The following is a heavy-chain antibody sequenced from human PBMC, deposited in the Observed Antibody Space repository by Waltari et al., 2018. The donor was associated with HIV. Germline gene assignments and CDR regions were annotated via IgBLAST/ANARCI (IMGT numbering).Heavy chain of an antibody. Sequence: EVQLVESGGGLVQPGGSLRLSCAASGFTFSSYDMHWVRQTTGEGLEWVSGSDIRGDTYYAGSVKGRFTISRENAKNSLYLQMNSLRAGDTAVYYCARERLGSGYWYFDLWGRGTLVTVSS. J-gene: IGHJ2*01. CDR3: ARERLGSGYWYFDL. CDR1: GFTFSSYD. V-gene: IGHV3-13*01. CDR2: SDIRGDT. D-gene: IGHD7-27*01.